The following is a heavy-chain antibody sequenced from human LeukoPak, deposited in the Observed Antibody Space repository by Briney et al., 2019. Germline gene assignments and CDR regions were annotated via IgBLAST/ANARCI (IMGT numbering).Heavy chain of an antibody. J-gene: IGHJ6*02. CDR2: ISGSGGST. Sequence: PGGSLRLSCAASGFTFSSYAISWVRQAPGKGLEWVSAISGSGGSTYYADSVKGRFTISRDNSKNTLYLQMNSLRAEDTAVYYCARQGYSSGWYPGSYYYYGMDVRGQGTTVTVSS. D-gene: IGHD6-19*01. V-gene: IGHV3-23*01. CDR3: ARQGYSSGWYPGSYYYYGMDV. CDR1: GFTFSSYA.